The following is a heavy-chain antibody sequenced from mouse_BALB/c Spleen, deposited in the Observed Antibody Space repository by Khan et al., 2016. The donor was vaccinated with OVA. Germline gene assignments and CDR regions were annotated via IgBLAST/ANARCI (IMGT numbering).Heavy chain of an antibody. V-gene: IGHV2-2*02. D-gene: IGHD2-4*01. CDR3: ARNYDYDEGLAY. J-gene: IGHJ3*01. CDR1: GFSLTTYG. Sequence: QVQLKQSGPGLVQPSQSLSITCTVSGFSLTTYGVHWVRQSPGKGLEWLGVIWSGGSTDYNAAFISRLSISKDNSKSQVFFKMNSLQANNTAIYYCARNYDYDEGLAYWGQGTLVTVSA. CDR2: IWSGGST.